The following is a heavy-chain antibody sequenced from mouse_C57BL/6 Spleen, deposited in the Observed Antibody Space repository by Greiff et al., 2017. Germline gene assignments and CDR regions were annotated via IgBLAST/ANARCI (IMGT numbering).Heavy chain of an antibody. V-gene: IGHV1-26*01. Sequence: EVQLQQSGPGLVKPGASVKISCKASGYTFTDYYMNWVKQRQGKSLEWIGDINPNNGGTCYNQKFKGKATLTVDKSSSTAYMELRSLTSEDSAVYYCARPIYYGNSVDYWGKGTSVTVSS. CDR3: ARPIYYGNSVDY. CDR1: GYTFTDYY. CDR2: INPNNGGT. D-gene: IGHD2-1*01. J-gene: IGHJ4*01.